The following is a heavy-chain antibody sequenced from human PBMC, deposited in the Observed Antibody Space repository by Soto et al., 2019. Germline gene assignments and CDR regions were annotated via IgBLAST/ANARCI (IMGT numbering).Heavy chain of an antibody. CDR2: ISGSGGST. Sequence: GGSLRLSCAASGFTFSSYAMSWVRQAPGKGLEWVSAISGSGGSTYYADSVKGRFTISRDNSKNTLYLQMNSLRAEDTAVYYCAKDTGGVVVVAATLLAFDIWGQGTMVTVSS. CDR1: GFTFSSYA. V-gene: IGHV3-23*01. D-gene: IGHD2-15*01. J-gene: IGHJ3*02. CDR3: AKDTGGVVVVAATLLAFDI.